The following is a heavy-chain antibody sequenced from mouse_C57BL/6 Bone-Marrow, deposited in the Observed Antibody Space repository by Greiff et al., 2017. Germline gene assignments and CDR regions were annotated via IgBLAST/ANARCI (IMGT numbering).Heavy chain of an antibody. J-gene: IGHJ2*01. CDR1: GYSFTGYY. CDR2: INPRTGGT. CDR3: ARERDDYDGDY. V-gene: IGHV1-42*01. Sequence: VQLQQSGPELVKPGASVKISCKASGYSFTGYYMNWVKQSPEKSLEWIGEINPRTGGTTYNQKFKAKATLTVDKSSSTAYMQLKSLTSEDSAVYYCARERDDYDGDYWGQGTTLTVSS. D-gene: IGHD2-4*01.